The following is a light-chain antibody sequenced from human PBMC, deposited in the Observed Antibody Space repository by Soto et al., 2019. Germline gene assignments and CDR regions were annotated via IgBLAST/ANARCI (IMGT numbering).Light chain of an antibody. Sequence: DVVKTQSPLSLPVPPGEPASISCRSSQPLLHSNGFNYLDWYLQRPGQSPQLLIFLGSTRASGVPDRFSGSGSGTDFTLKISRVEAEDVGVYYCMQALQSPRTFGQGTKLEIK. CDR1: QPLLHSNGFNY. CDR3: MQALQSPRT. J-gene: IGKJ2*02. CDR2: LGS. V-gene: IGKV2-28*01.